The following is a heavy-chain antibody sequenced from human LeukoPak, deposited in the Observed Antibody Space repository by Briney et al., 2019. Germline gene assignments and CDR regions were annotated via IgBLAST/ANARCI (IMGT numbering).Heavy chain of an antibody. D-gene: IGHD3-10*01. V-gene: IGHV3-49*04. Sequence: GGSLRLSCTASGFTFGDYAMSWVRQAPGRGLEWVGFIRSKAYGGTTEYAASVKGRFTISRDDSKSIAYLQMNSLKTEDTAVYYCTRDGRLLWFGEYYFDYWGQGTLVTVSS. CDR3: TRDGRLLWFGEYYFDY. CDR1: GFTFGDYA. CDR2: IRSKAYGGTT. J-gene: IGHJ4*02.